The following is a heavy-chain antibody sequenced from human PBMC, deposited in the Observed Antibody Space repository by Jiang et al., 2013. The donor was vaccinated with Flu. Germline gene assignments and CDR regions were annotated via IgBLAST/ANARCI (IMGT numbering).Heavy chain of an antibody. CDR2: ISAYNGNT. CDR1: GYTFTSYG. V-gene: IGHV1-18*04. D-gene: IGHD3-10*01. J-gene: IGHJ4*02. CDR3: ARDREGRMVRGAECDY. Sequence: KPGASVKVSCKASGYTFTSYGISWVRQAPGQGLEWMGWISAYNGNTNYAQKLQGRVTMTTDTSTSTAYMELRSLRSDDTAVYYCARDREGRMVRGAECDYWGQGTLVTVSS.